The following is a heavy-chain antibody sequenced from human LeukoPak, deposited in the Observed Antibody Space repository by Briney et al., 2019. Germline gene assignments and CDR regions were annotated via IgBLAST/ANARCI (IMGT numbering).Heavy chain of an antibody. CDR3: ARDGYSFGHDFDY. D-gene: IGHD5-18*01. Sequence: QPGGSLRLSCAAPGFTFSSYWMHWVRHTPGKGLVWVSRIKGDGSSTSYADSVKGRFTISRDNAKNTLYLQMNSLRAEDTAVYYCARDGYSFGHDFDYWGQGTLVTVSS. J-gene: IGHJ4*02. V-gene: IGHV3-74*01. CDR2: IKGDGSST. CDR1: GFTFSSYW.